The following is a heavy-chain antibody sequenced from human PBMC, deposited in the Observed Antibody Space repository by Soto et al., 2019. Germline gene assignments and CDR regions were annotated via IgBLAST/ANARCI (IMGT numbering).Heavy chain of an antibody. Sequence: GGSLRLSCLASGFTVTTNYMGWVRQAPGRGLEWVSVMYPGGDIHYADSVKGRFTISRDTSENTLSLQLNSLTAEDTAVYFCVSRIPAWVFDYWGQGTLVTVSS. CDR1: GFTVTTNY. J-gene: IGHJ4*01. D-gene: IGHD7-27*01. V-gene: IGHV3-53*01. CDR3: VSRIPAWVFDY. CDR2: MYPGGDI.